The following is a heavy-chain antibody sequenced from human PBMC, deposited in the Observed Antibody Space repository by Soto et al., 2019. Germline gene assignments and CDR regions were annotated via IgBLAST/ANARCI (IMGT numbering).Heavy chain of an antibody. V-gene: IGHV3-74*01. D-gene: IGHD3-10*01. CDR1: GFTFSSYW. CDR3: ARGVYYGSGSYLRLATRLYGMDV. J-gene: IGHJ6*02. CDR2: INSDGSST. Sequence: GGSLRLSCAASGFTFSSYWMHWVRQAPGKGLVWVSRINSDGSSTSYADSVKGRFTISRDNAKNTLYLQMNSLRAEDTAVYYCARGVYYGSGSYLRLATRLYGMDVWGQGTTVTVSS.